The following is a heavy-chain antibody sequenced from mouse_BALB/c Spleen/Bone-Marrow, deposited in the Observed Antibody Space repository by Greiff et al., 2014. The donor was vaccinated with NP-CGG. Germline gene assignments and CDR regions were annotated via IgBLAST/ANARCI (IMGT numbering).Heavy chain of an antibody. CDR3: ARMITTRGFDY. D-gene: IGHD2-4*01. J-gene: IGHJ2*01. CDR1: GYTFTRYW. V-gene: IGHV1S81*02. Sequence: VQLQQSGAELLKPGPSVKLSCKASGYTFTRYWMHWVKQRPGQGLEWIGELNPSDGHTNYNGKFKNKATVTVDKSSSTAYMQLSSLTSEDSAVYYCARMITTRGFDYWGQGTTLTVSS. CDR2: LNPSDGHT.